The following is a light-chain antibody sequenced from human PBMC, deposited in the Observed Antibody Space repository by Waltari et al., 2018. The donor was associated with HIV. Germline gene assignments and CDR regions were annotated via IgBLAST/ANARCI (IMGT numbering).Light chain of an antibody. Sequence: DIVMTQSPLSLPVTPREPASPSCTSRQSLLPGTGYNDLDWYLHKPGQSPPLLHYLGSNRASGVPDRFSGSGAGTDFTLKISRVEAEDVGVYYCMQALELTFGGGTKVEIK. V-gene: IGKV2-28*01. CDR2: LGS. J-gene: IGKJ4*01. CDR1: QSLLPGTGYND. CDR3: MQALELT.